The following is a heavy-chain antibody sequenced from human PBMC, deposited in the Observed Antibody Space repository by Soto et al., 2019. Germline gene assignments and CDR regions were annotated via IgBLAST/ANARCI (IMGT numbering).Heavy chain of an antibody. CDR1: GDTFSSYA. D-gene: IGHD3-10*02. CDR3: ARDPLSSFAMDV. CDR2: IIPTFGRT. V-gene: IGHV1-69*13. J-gene: IGHJ6*02. Sequence: ASVKVSCKASGDTFSSYAISWVRQAPGKGLEWMGKIIPTFGRTNYAQKFQGRLTISADDSTSTAYMELTSLESEDTAVYYCARDPLSSFAMDVWGQGTTVTV.